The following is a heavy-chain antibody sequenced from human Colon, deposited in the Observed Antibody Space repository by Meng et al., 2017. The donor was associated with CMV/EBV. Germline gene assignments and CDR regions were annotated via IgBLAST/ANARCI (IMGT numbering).Heavy chain of an antibody. CDR3: ARRGDYYGSNWFDP. CDR1: GGAFSNFA. D-gene: IGHD3-10*01. J-gene: IGHJ5*02. CDR2: IIPLVDMA. Sequence: KASGGAFSNFAIDWVRQAPGQGLEWMGGIIPLVDMATYAQNFQGRVTITADKPTSTAYMELSSLRSEDTAVYYCARRGDYYGSNWFDPWGQGTLVTVSS. V-gene: IGHV1-69*10.